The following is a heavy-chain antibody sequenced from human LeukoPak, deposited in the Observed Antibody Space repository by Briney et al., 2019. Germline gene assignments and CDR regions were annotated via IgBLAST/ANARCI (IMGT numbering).Heavy chain of an antibody. CDR1: GFTFSSYA. Sequence: GGSLRLSCAASGFTFSSYAMSWVRQAPGKGLEWVSAISGSGGSTYYADSVKGRFTISRDNSKNTLYLQMNSLRGEDTAVYYCAKDDAWGRYKDWGQGTLVTVSS. CDR3: AKDDAWGRYKD. V-gene: IGHV3-23*01. D-gene: IGHD3-16*01. CDR2: ISGSGGST. J-gene: IGHJ1*01.